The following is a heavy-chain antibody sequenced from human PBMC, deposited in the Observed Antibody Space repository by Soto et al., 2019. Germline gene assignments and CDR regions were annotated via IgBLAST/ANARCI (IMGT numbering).Heavy chain of an antibody. D-gene: IGHD3-9*01. CDR2: TRSKANSYAT. CDR3: TRHLTKYYDILTGYYISSPDAFDI. Sequence: GGSLRLSCAASGFTFGCSAMHWVRQASGKGLEWVGRTRSKANSYATAYAASVKGRFTISRDDSKNTAYLQMNSLKTEDTAVYYCTRHLTKYYDILTGYYISSPDAFDIWGQGTMVTVSS. CDR1: GFTFGCSA. V-gene: IGHV3-73*01. J-gene: IGHJ3*02.